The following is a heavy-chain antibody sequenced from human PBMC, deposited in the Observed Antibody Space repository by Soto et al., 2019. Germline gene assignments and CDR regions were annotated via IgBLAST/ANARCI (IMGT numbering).Heavy chain of an antibody. CDR3: ARGRTVRNYADDSSDYFYFFDY. J-gene: IGHJ4*02. V-gene: IGHV4-59*01. CDR1: GDSISTFY. CDR2: VYYTGST. Sequence: SLTCTVSGDSISTFYWGWMRQSPGKELEWIGYVYYTGSTNYNPSLKSRVTISVDRSKNQFSLKLTSANAADTAVYYCARGRTVRNYADDSSDYFYFFDYWGQGTQVTVPS. D-gene: IGHD3-22*01.